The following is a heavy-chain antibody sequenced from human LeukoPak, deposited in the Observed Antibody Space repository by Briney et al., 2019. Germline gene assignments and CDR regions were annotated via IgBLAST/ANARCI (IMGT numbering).Heavy chain of an antibody. CDR1: GGSISSGDYY. CDR3: ARVPWGYYGSGSYHEYFQH. Sequence: SETLSLTCTVSGGSISSGDYYWSWIRQPPGKGLEWIGYIYYSGSTYYNPSLKSRVTISVDTSKNQFSLKLSFVTAADTAVYYCARVPWGYYGSGSYHEYFQHWGQGTLVTVSS. J-gene: IGHJ1*01. V-gene: IGHV4-30-4*01. CDR2: IYYSGST. D-gene: IGHD3-10*01.